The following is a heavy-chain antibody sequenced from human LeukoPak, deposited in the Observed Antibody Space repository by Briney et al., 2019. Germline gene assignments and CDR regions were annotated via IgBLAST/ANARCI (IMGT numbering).Heavy chain of an antibody. Sequence: GGSLRLSCAASGFTFSSYAMSWVRRAPGKGLEWVSAISGSGGSTYYADSVKGRFTISRDNSKNTLYLQMNSLRAEDTAVYYCAKSLYDFWSGAFDYWGQGTLVTVSS. J-gene: IGHJ4*02. CDR3: AKSLYDFWSGAFDY. D-gene: IGHD3-3*01. CDR1: GFTFSSYA. V-gene: IGHV3-23*01. CDR2: ISGSGGST.